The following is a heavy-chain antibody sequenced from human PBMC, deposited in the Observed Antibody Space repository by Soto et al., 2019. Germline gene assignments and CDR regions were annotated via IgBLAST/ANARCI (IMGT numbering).Heavy chain of an antibody. J-gene: IGHJ4*02. CDR2: IWYDGSNK. V-gene: IGHV3-33*01. D-gene: IGHD4-4*01. CDR3: ARDLQGNLQDGVFGC. Sequence: QVQLVESGGGVVQPGRSLRLSCAASGFTFSSYGMHWVRQAPGKGLEWVAVIWYDGSNKYYADSVKGRFTIFRDNSKNTLYLQMNSVRAEDTAVYYCARDLQGNLQDGVFGCWGQGTLVTVSS. CDR1: GFTFSSYG.